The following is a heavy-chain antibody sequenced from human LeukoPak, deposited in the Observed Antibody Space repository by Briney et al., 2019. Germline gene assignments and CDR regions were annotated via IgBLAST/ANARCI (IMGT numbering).Heavy chain of an antibody. Sequence: SGGSLILSCAASGFTFSSYSMIWVCQAPGKGLEWVSSISSSSSYIYYADSVKGRFTISRDNAKNSLYLQMNSLRAEDTAVYYCATYYYGSGSYSNLDVWGQGTTVSVSS. CDR3: ATYYYGSGSYSNLDV. CDR1: GFTFSSYS. D-gene: IGHD3-10*01. CDR2: ISSSSSYI. J-gene: IGHJ6*02. V-gene: IGHV3-21*01.